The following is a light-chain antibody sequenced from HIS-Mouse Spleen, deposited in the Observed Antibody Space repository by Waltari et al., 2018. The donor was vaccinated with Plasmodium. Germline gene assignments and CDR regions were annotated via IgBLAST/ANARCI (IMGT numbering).Light chain of an antibody. Sequence: DIVMTQSPLSLPVTPGEPASISCRSSQSLLHSNGYNYLDWYLQKPGQSPQLLIYLGSNRASGVPDRFSGSGSGIDFTLKISRVEAEDVGVYYCMQALQTVYTFGQGTKLEIK. CDR1: QSLLHSNGYNY. J-gene: IGKJ2*01. CDR3: MQALQTVYT. CDR2: LGS. V-gene: IGKV2-28*01.